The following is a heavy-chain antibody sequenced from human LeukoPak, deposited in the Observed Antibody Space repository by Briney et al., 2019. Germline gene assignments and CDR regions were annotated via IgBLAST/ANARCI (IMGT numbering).Heavy chain of an antibody. D-gene: IGHD3/OR15-3a*01. V-gene: IGHV4-4*07. J-gene: IGHJ4*02. CDR2: VYISEST. CDR3: SRQHFLTSLLDS. CDR1: GGSISNYY. Sequence: PSETLSLTCTVSGGSISNYYWNWIRQPAGKGREWIGRVYISESTNYNPSLTSRVTISLDKFKNHFSLNLSSVTAADTAVYYCSRQHFLTSLLDSWGQGTLVTVSS.